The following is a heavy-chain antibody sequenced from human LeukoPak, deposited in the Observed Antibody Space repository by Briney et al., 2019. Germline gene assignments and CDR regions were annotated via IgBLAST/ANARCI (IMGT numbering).Heavy chain of an antibody. J-gene: IGHJ5*02. V-gene: IGHV3-11*03. CDR2: ISSSSSYT. D-gene: IGHD3-16*01. CDR1: GLTFSSCE. Sequence: PGGSLRLSCAVSGLTFSSCEMNWIRQAPGKGLEWVSYISSSSSYTNYADSVKGRFTISRDNAKNSLYLQMNSLRAEDTAVYYCARMGADNWFDPWGQGTLVTVSS. CDR3: ARMGADNWFDP.